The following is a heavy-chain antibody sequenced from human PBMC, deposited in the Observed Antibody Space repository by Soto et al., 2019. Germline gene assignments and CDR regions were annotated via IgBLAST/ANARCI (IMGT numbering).Heavy chain of an antibody. CDR1: GFTFSDYY. CDR2: ISSSSSYT. Sequence: PGGSLRLSCAASGFTFSDYYMSWIRQAPGKGLEWVSYISSSSSYTNYADSVKGRFTISRDNAKNSLYLQMNSLRAEDTAVYYCARKKSEWLRSTYYFDYWGQGTLVTVSS. D-gene: IGHD5-12*01. CDR3: ARKKSEWLRSTYYFDY. J-gene: IGHJ4*02. V-gene: IGHV3-11*06.